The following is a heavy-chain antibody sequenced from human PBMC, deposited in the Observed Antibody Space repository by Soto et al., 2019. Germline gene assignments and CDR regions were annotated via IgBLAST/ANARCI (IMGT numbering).Heavy chain of an antibody. D-gene: IGHD5-12*01. Sequence: QVQLVQSGAEVKKPGASVKVSCKASGYTFTSYGISWVRQAPGQGLEWMGWISAYNGNTNYAKKLQGRVTMTTDTSTSTAYMELRSLRSDDTAVYYCARGFIGEKSGYDFAYYYYYYMDVWGKGTTVTVSS. J-gene: IGHJ6*03. CDR1: GYTFTSYG. V-gene: IGHV1-18*01. CDR3: ARGFIGEKSGYDFAYYYYYYMDV. CDR2: ISAYNGNT.